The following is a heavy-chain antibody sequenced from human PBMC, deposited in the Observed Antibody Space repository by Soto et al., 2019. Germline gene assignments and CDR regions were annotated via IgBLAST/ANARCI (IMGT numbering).Heavy chain of an antibody. J-gene: IGHJ3*02. V-gene: IGHV1-18*01. CDR2: ISAYNGNT. CDR3: ARDQDPYYDILTGPDAFDI. Sequence: GASVKVSCKASGYTFTSYGISWVRQAPGQGLEWMGWISAYNGNTNYAQKLQGRVTMTTDTSTSTAYMELRSLRSDDTAVYYCARDQDPYYDILTGPDAFDIWGQGTMVTVS. CDR1: GYTFTSYG. D-gene: IGHD3-9*01.